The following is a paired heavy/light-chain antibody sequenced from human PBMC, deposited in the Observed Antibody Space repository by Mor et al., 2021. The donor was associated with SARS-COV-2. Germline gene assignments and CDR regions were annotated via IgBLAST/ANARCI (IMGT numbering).Light chain of an antibody. CDR3: AAWDDSLSVRYV. CDR1: SSNIGSNY. V-gene: IGLV1-47*02. CDR2: SNN. J-gene: IGLJ1*01. Sequence: QSVLTQPPSASGTPGQRVTISCSGSSSNIGSNYVYWYQQLPGTAPKLLIYSNNQRPSGVPDRFSGSKSGTSASLAISGLRSEDEADYYCAAWDDSLSVRYVFGTGTKVTVL.
Heavy chain of an antibody. CDR3: ARSVLAYCGGDCYFNDGMDV. CDR1: GFTFSSYW. CDR2: INSDGSST. J-gene: IGHJ6*02. Sequence: EVQLVESGGGLVQPGGSLRLSCAASGFTFSSYWMHWVRQAPGKGLVWVSRINSDGSSTSYADSVKGRFTISRDNAKNTLYLQMNSLRAEDTAVYYCARSVLAYCGGDCYFNDGMDVWGQGTTVTVSS. D-gene: IGHD2-21*02. V-gene: IGHV3-74*01.